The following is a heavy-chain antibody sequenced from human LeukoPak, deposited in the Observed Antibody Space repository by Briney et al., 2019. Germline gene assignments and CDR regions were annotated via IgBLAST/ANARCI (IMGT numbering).Heavy chain of an antibody. CDR3: ARRIYSGSYYFDF. D-gene: IGHD1-26*01. CDR1: GYTFTDYY. CDR2: INPNSGGT. J-gene: IGHJ4*02. V-gene: IGHV1-2*02. Sequence: ASVKVSCKASGYTFTDYYMHWVRKAPGQGLEWMGWINPNSGGTNYAQQFQGRVTMTRDTSISTAYMELSRLRSDDTAVYYCARRIYSGSYYFDFWGQGTLVTVSS.